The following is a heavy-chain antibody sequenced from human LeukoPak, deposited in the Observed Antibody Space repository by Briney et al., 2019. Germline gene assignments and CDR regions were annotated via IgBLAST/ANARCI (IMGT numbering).Heavy chain of an antibody. J-gene: IGHJ6*03. CDR2: INPNSGGT. CDR1: GYTFTGYY. D-gene: IGHD3-3*01. CDR3: ARPTTPILRFLEWLLYDYYYMDV. Sequence: ASVKVSCMASGYTFTGYYMHWVRQAPGQGLEWMGWINPNSGGTNYAQKFQGRVTMTRDTSISTAYMELSRLRSDDTAVYYCARPTTPILRFLEWLLYDYYYMDVWGKGTTVTVSS. V-gene: IGHV1-2*02.